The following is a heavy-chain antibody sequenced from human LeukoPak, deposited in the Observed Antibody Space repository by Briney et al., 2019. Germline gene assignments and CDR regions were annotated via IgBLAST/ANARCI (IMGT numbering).Heavy chain of an antibody. CDR2: IRYDGSNK. Sequence: PGGSLRLSCAASGFTFSSYGMHWVRQAPGKGLEWVAFIRYDGSNKYYADSVKGRFTISRDNSKNTLYLQMNSLRAEDTAVYYCAKDILDIVVVPAEESIWGQGTLVTVSS. CDR1: GFTFSSYG. V-gene: IGHV3-30*02. D-gene: IGHD2-2*03. J-gene: IGHJ4*02. CDR3: AKDILDIVVVPAEESI.